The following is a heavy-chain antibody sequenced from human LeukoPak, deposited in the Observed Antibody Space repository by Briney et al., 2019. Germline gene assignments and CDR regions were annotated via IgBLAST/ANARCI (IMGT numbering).Heavy chain of an antibody. CDR2: ISGGGGST. D-gene: IGHD2-15*01. Sequence: GGSLRLSCAASGFTFSSYAMSWVRQAPGKGLEWVSVISGGGGSTYYADSMKGRFTISRDTSKNTLHLQMSSLRAEDTAVYYCAKGTGDNCYTPLDYWGRGALVTVSS. J-gene: IGHJ4*02. CDR3: AKGTGDNCYTPLDY. CDR1: GFTFSSYA. V-gene: IGHV3-23*01.